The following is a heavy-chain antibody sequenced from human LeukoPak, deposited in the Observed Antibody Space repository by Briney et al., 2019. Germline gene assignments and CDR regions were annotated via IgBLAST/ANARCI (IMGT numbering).Heavy chain of an antibody. V-gene: IGHV3-23*01. CDR1: GFTFSNYA. D-gene: IGHD4-23*01. CDR2: ISGSGGGT. Sequence: GGSLRLSCAASGFTFSNYAMSWVRHAPEKGLEWVSGISGSGGGTFYADSVKGWFTISRENSKKTLYLQMNSLRAEDTAIYYGANEDGNSGDACDIWGQGTMVTVSS. CDR3: ANEDGNSGDACDI. J-gene: IGHJ3*02.